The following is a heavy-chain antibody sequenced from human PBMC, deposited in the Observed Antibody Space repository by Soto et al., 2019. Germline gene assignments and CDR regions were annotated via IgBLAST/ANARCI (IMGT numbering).Heavy chain of an antibody. V-gene: IGHV6-1*01. CDR1: ADSVSSNSAA. Sequence: SQTFSLTCAISADSVSSNSAAWNWSRQSPSRGLEWLGRTYYRSKWYNDYAVSVKSRITINPDTSKNQFSLQLNSVTPEDTAVYYCAKEGPLKKDAFDIWGQGTMVTVSS. CDR3: AKEGPLKKDAFDI. CDR2: TYYRSKWYN. J-gene: IGHJ3*02.